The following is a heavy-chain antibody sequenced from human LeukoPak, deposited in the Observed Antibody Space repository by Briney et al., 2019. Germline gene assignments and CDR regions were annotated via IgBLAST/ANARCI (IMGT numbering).Heavy chain of an antibody. Sequence: GGSLRLSCAASGFIFSSYWMSWVRQAPGKGLEWVANINQDGSEKNYVDSVKGRFTISRDNAKNSLYLQMNSLRPEDTALYYCVKDMNPGGADVWGQGTTVTVSS. V-gene: IGHV3-7*03. CDR1: GFIFSSYW. CDR2: INQDGSEK. D-gene: IGHD3-10*01. J-gene: IGHJ6*02. CDR3: VKDMNPGGADV.